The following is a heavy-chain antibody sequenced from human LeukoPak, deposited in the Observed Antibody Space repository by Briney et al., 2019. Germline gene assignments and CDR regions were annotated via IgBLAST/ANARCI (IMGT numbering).Heavy chain of an antibody. Sequence: SETLSLTCSVSGGSVSSYYWSWIRQPAGKGLEWIRRISASGSSNYNPSLRSRVIMSVDTPKNQFSLNLSSVTAADTAVYYCATEGGGPRWLDPWGQGTLVTVSS. J-gene: IGHJ5*02. V-gene: IGHV4-4*07. CDR1: GGSVSSYY. D-gene: IGHD6-25*01. CDR3: ATEGGGPRWLDP. CDR2: ISASGSS.